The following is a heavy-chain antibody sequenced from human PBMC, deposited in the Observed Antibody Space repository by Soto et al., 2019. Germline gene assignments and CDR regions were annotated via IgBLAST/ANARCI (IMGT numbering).Heavy chain of an antibody. Sequence: SETLSLTCTVSGGSISSGDYYWSWIRQPPGKGLEWIGYIYYSGSTYYNPSLKSRVTISVDTSKNQFSLKLSSVTAADTAVYYFARVVVEITMVDYWGQGTLVTVSS. D-gene: IGHD3-10*01. V-gene: IGHV4-30-4*01. J-gene: IGHJ4*02. CDR2: IYYSGST. CDR3: ARVVVEITMVDY. CDR1: GGSISSGDYY.